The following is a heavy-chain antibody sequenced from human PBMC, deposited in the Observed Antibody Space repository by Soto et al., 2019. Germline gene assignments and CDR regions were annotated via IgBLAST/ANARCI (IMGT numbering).Heavy chain of an antibody. J-gene: IGHJ6*02. Sequence: SETLSLTCAVYGGSFSGYYWSWIRQPPGKGLEWIGEINHSGSTNYNPSLKSRVTISVDTSKNQFSLKLSSVTAADTAVYYCARDPVPAANTYGMDVWGQGTTVTVSS. V-gene: IGHV4-34*09. D-gene: IGHD2-2*01. CDR2: INHSGST. CDR1: GGSFSGYY. CDR3: ARDPVPAANTYGMDV.